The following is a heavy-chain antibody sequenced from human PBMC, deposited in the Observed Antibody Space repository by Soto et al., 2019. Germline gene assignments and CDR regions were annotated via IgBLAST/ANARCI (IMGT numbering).Heavy chain of an antibody. J-gene: IGHJ5*02. Sequence: SETLALTCTVSGGSISSYYLSWIRQPPGKGLEWIGYIYYSGSTNYNPSLKSRVTISVYTSQNQFSLKLSPVTAADTAVYYCARVSFPTLIWFGESLLNWFDPWGHGTLVTVSS. CDR1: GGSISSYY. CDR2: IYYSGST. CDR3: ARVSFPTLIWFGESLLNWFDP. V-gene: IGHV4-59*01. D-gene: IGHD3-10*01.